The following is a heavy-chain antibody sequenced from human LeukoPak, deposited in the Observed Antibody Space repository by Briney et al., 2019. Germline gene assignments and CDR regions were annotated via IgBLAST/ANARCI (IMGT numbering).Heavy chain of an antibody. J-gene: IGHJ5*02. CDR3: ARDPRWLTPDCNTIGCYVNWFDP. CDR2: IYRSGNT. CDR1: GYSISSGFL. Sequence: SETLSLTCAVSGYSISSGFLWGWIRQPPGKGLEWIRSIYRSGNTYYNPSLKSRITMSVDTSKNQFSLKLSSVTAADTAVYYCARDPRWLTPDCNTIGCYVNWFDPWGQGTLVTVSS. D-gene: IGHD2-2*01. V-gene: IGHV4-38-2*02.